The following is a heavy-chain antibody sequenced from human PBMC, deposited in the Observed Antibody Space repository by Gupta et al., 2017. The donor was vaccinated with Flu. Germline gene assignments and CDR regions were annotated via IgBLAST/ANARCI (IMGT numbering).Heavy chain of an antibody. D-gene: IGHD5-12*01. J-gene: IGHJ4*02. Sequence: KAGMAWVRQAAGKGLEWVGRMRSHFDGGTTDHAAPVKGRFSISRDEKTLYLQMTSLKTEDTGVYYCATDNGGFDSAPNFDHWGRGTQVTVSS. CDR1: KAG. CDR2: MRSHFDGGTT. CDR3: ATDNGGFDSAPNFDH. V-gene: IGHV3-15*01.